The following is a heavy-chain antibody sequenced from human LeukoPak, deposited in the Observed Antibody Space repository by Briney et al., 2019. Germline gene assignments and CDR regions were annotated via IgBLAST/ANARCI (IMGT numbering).Heavy chain of an antibody. CDR2: ISWNSGSK. D-gene: IGHD3-9*01. V-gene: IGHV3-9*01. Sequence: GGSLRLSCAASGFTFDDYAMHWVRQAPGKGLEWVSGISWNSGSKDYADSVKGRFTISRDNAKTSLFLQMNSLRAEDTALYYCAKGLHYDILTGYFDNWGQGTLVTVSS. CDR1: GFTFDDYA. CDR3: AKGLHYDILTGYFDN. J-gene: IGHJ4*02.